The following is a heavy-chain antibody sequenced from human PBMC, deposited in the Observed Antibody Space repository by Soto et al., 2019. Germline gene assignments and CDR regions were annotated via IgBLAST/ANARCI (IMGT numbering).Heavy chain of an antibody. J-gene: IGHJ5*01. Sequence: QITLKESGPTLVKPTQTLTLTCTFSGFSFSINGVAVGWIRQPPGQALEWLALIYWDDDQRYNPSLKNRLTITKDTSRNQVFLTMTNMDPVDTATYYCAHKRDVSRGFKSWGQGTLVTVSS. CDR2: IYWDDDQ. CDR1: GFSFSINGVA. CDR3: AHKRDVSRGFKS. V-gene: IGHV2-5*02.